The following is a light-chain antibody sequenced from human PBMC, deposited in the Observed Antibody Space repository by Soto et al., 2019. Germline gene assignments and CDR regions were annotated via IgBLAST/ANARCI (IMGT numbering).Light chain of an antibody. V-gene: IGKV3-20*01. J-gene: IGKJ3*01. CDR1: QSVSSSY. Sequence: EIVLTQSPGTLSLSPGERATLSCRASQSVSSSYLGWYQQKPGEAPRLLIYGASSRATGIPDRFSGSGSGTDFTLTISRLEPEDFAVYYCQRYCSSFSFTFGPGTKVDIK. CDR2: GAS. CDR3: QRYCSSFSFT.